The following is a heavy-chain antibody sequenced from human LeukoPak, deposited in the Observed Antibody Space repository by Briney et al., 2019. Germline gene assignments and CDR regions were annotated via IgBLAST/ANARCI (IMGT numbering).Heavy chain of an antibody. V-gene: IGHV4-59*11. CDR3: ARAKAAGSYDF. D-gene: IGHD6-13*01. CDR1: GCSIGRHY. J-gene: IGHJ4*02. Sequence: SETLSLTCSVSGCSIGRHYWTWIRQPPGKGLEWIGYTHFSGSSNYNPSLKSRATTSLDRAKNQISLTLTSVTAADTAVYFCARAKAAGSYDFWGQGTLVTVSS. CDR2: THFSGSS.